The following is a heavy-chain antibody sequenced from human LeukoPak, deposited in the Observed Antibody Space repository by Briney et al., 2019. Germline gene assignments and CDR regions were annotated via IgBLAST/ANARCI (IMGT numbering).Heavy chain of an antibody. J-gene: IGHJ4*02. CDR3: ARDGYYGEGYFDY. Sequence: GGSLRLSCAASGFTFSNSAMSWVRQAPGKGLEWVSVIYSGGSTYYADSVKGRFTISRDNSKNTLYLQMNSLRAEDTAVYYCARDGYYGEGYFDYWGQGTLVTVSS. CDR2: IYSGGST. V-gene: IGHV3-53*01. CDR1: GFTFSNSA. D-gene: IGHD4-17*01.